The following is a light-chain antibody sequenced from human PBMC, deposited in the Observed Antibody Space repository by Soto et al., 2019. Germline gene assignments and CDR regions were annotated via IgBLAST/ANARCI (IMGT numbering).Light chain of an antibody. J-gene: IGLJ3*02. Sequence: QSALTQPASVSGSPGQSITISCTGTSRDIGNYNYVSWYQQLPGKAPKLVIYEVSNRPSGISDRFSGSKSGQTASLTISGLQTEDEADYFCGSYRSSNTLVVFSGGTKLTVL. CDR1: SRDIGNYNY. CDR3: GSYRSSNTLVV. CDR2: EVS. V-gene: IGLV2-14*01.